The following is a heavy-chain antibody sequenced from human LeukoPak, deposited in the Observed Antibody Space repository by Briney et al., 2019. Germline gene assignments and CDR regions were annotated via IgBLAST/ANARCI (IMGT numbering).Heavy chain of an antibody. D-gene: IGHD3-3*01. J-gene: IGHJ5*02. CDR1: GGSISSHY. Sequence: PSETLSLTCTVSGGSISSHYWSWIRQPPGKGLEWIGYIYYSGSTNYNPSLKSRVTISVDTSKNQFSLKLSSVTAADMAVYYCARGSGYDFWSGYRHNWFDPWGQGTLVTVSS. CDR2: IYYSGST. V-gene: IGHV4-59*11. CDR3: ARGSGYDFWSGYRHNWFDP.